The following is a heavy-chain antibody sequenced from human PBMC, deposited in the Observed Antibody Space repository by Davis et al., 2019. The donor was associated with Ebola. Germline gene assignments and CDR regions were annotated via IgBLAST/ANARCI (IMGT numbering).Heavy chain of an antibody. D-gene: IGHD3-10*01. J-gene: IGHJ4*02. CDR3: ASGEFVDF. CDR2: INPSIGNT. CDR1: GYIFTDYF. V-gene: IGHV1-46*01. Sequence: ASVTVSCKASGYIFTDYFMHWVRQAPGQGLEWMGLINPSIGNTSLAQKFQGRVTLTRDTSTSTVHMELSSLKSEDTAIYYCASGEFVDFWGQGSLVTVSS.